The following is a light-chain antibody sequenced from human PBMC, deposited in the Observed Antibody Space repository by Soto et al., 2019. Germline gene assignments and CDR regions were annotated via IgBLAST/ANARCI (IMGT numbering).Light chain of an antibody. J-gene: IGLJ2*01. CDR3: SSYTSSSVV. CDR1: SSDVGGYNY. CDR2: DVS. V-gene: IGLV2-14*01. Sequence: QSALTQPASVSGSPGQSITTSCTGTSSDVGGYNYVSWYQQHPGKAPKLMIYDVSNRPSGVSNRFSGSKSGNTASLTISGLQAEDESDYYCSSYTSSSVVFGGGTKLTVL.